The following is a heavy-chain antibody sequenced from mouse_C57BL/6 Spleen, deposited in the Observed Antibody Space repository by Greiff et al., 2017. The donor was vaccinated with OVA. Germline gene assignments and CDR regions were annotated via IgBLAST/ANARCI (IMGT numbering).Heavy chain of an antibody. CDR1: GYTFTSYW. CDR2: IDPSDSYT. Sequence: QVQLQQPGAELVKPGASVKLSCKASGYTFTSYWMQWVKQRPGQGLEWIGEIDPSDSYTNYNQKFKDKATLTVDTSSSTAYMQLSSLTSEDSAVYYCARGNPLYAMDYWGQGTSVTVSS. V-gene: IGHV1-50*01. J-gene: IGHJ4*01. CDR3: ARGNPLYAMDY.